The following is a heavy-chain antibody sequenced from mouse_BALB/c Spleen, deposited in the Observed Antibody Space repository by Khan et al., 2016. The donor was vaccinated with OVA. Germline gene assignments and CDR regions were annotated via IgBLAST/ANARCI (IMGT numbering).Heavy chain of an antibody. J-gene: IGHJ2*01. CDR1: GYSFTGYF. CDR3: TRIYRSDFDY. V-gene: IGHV1-20*01. Sequence: VQLQQSGPELVRPGASVKISCTASGYSFTGYFMNWVMQSHGKSLEWIGRINPHIGETFYNQRFKDKATLTVDESSSTAHMELRSLTSEYSAVYYCTRIYRSDFDYWGQGTTLTVSS. D-gene: IGHD1-1*01. CDR2: INPHIGET.